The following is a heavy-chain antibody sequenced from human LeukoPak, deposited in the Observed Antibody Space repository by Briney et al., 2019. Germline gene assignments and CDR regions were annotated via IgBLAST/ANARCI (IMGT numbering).Heavy chain of an antibody. Sequence: GASVKVSCKASGYTFTSYDINWVRQATGQGLEWMGWMNPNSGNTGYAQKFQGRVTMTRNTSISTAYMELSSLRSEDTAVYYCASVDSSSWQEDAFDIWGQGTMVTVSS. D-gene: IGHD6-13*01. CDR1: GYTFTSYD. CDR3: ASVDSSSWQEDAFDI. V-gene: IGHV1-8*01. CDR2: MNPNSGNT. J-gene: IGHJ3*02.